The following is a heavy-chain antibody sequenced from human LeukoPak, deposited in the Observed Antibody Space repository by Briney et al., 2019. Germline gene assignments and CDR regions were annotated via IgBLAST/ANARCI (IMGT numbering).Heavy chain of an antibody. D-gene: IGHD6-19*01. CDR3: ARDPKRWLAQCLFSY. V-gene: IGHV3-23*01. Sequence: GGSLRLSCAASGFTFSSYAMSWVRQAPGKGLEWVSAISGSGGSTYSADSVKGRFTISRDNSKNTLYLQMNSLRAEDTAVYYCARDPKRWLAQCLFSYWGQGTLVTVSS. J-gene: IGHJ4*02. CDR1: GFTFSSYA. CDR2: ISGSGGST.